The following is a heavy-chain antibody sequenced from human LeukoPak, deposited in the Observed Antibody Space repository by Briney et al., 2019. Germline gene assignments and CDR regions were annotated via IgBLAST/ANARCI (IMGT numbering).Heavy chain of an antibody. D-gene: IGHD3-10*01. V-gene: IGHV3-30-3*01. CDR1: GFTFSSYA. CDR2: ISYDGSNK. J-gene: IGHJ4*02. CDR3: ARDSYGSGSYPHFDY. Sequence: GGSLRLSCAASGFTFSSYAMHWVRQAPGKGLEWVAVISYDGSNKYYADSVKGRFTISRDNSKNTLYLQMNSLRAEDTAVYYCARDSYGSGSYPHFDYWGQGTLVTVSS.